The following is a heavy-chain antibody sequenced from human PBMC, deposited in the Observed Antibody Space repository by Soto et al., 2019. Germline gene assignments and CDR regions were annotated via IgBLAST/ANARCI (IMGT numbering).Heavy chain of an antibody. J-gene: IGHJ4*02. D-gene: IGHD2-8*02. Sequence: SETLSLTCTVSGGSISSGNYCWSWIRQHPGKGLDWIGCISYGGSTSYNPSLKSRVTISVDTSKNQFSLKLTSVTAADTAVYYCARDKITGLFDYWGQGTLVTVSS. V-gene: IGHV4-31*03. CDR2: ISYGGST. CDR3: ARDKITGLFDY. CDR1: GGSISSGNYC.